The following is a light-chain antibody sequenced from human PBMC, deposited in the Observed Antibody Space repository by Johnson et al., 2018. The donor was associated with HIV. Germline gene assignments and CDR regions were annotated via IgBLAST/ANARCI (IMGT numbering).Light chain of an antibody. CDR3: GTWDSSLSVLYV. J-gene: IGLJ1*01. CDR1: SSNIGNNY. Sequence: QSVLTQPPSVSAAPGQKVTISCSGSSSNIGNNYVSWYQQLPGRAPKLLIYDNNKRPSGIPDRFSGSKSGTSATLGITGLQTGDEADYYCGTWDSSLSVLYVFGTGTKVTVL. CDR2: DNN. V-gene: IGLV1-51*01.